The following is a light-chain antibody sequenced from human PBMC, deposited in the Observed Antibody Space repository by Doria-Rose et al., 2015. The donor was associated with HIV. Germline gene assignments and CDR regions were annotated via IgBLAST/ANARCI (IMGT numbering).Light chain of an antibody. Sequence: TQSPSFLSASVGVRVTITCRASQGISRYLAWYQQKPGKAPTLLIFGASTLQSGVPSRFSGSGPGTEFTLTISSLQPEDFATYYCQQFDSFPRTFGQGTKVELK. J-gene: IGKJ1*01. CDR3: QQFDSFPRT. CDR2: GAS. V-gene: IGKV1-9*01. CDR1: QGISRY.